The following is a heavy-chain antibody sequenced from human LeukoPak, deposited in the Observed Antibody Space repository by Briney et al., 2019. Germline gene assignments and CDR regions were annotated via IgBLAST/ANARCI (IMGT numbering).Heavy chain of an antibody. J-gene: IGHJ6*03. Sequence: GASVKVSCKASGYAFTSYGISWVRQAPGQGLEWMGWISAYNGNTNYAQKLQGRVTMTTDTSTSTAYMELRSLRSDDTAVYYCARDTLREMATITSYYYYYMDVWGKGTTVTVSS. D-gene: IGHD5-24*01. CDR3: ARDTLREMATITSYYYYYMDV. V-gene: IGHV1-18*01. CDR2: ISAYNGNT. CDR1: GYAFTSYG.